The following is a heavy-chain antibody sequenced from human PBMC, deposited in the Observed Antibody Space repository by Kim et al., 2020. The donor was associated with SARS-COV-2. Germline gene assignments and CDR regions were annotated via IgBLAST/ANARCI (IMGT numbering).Heavy chain of an antibody. CDR2: ISYDGSNK. J-gene: IGHJ4*02. Sequence: GGSLRLSCAASGFTFSSYGMHWVRQAPGKGLEWVAVISYDGSNKYYADSVKGRFTISRDNSKNTLYLQMNSLRAEDTAVYYCAKLVSRWSGYYMRDPALWGQGTLDTVSS. CDR1: GFTFSSYG. V-gene: IGHV3-30*18. CDR3: AKLVSRWSGYYMRDPAL. D-gene: IGHD3-3*01.